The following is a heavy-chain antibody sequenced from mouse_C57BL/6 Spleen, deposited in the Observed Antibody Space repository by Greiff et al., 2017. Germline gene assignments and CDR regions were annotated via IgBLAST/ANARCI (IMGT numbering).Heavy chain of an antibody. CDR1: GYTFTSYW. CDR3: ARSGWLLRAMDY. CDR2: INPSNGGT. Sequence: QVQLQQPGTELVKPGASVKLSCKASGYTFTSYWMHWVKQRPGQGLEWIGYINPSNGGTNYNEKFKSKATLTVDKSSSTAYMQLSSLPSEDSAVYYCARSGWLLRAMDYWGQGATVAVSS. D-gene: IGHD2-3*01. V-gene: IGHV1-53*01. J-gene: IGHJ4*01.